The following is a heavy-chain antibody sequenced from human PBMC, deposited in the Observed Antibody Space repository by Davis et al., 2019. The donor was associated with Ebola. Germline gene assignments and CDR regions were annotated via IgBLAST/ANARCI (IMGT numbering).Heavy chain of an antibody. CDR3: ARTAGDFWSGYYSGNWFDP. Sequence: SETLSLTCTVYGGSFSGYYWSWIRQPPGKGLEWIGEMNHSGSTNYNPSLKSRVTISVDTSKNQFSLKLSSVTAADTAVYYCARTAGDFWSGYYSGNWFDPWGQGTLVTVSS. V-gene: IGHV4-34*01. D-gene: IGHD3-3*01. CDR1: GGSFSGYY. J-gene: IGHJ5*02. CDR2: MNHSGST.